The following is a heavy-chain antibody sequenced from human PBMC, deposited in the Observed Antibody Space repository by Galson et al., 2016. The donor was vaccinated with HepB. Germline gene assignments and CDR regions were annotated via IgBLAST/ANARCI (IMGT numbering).Heavy chain of an antibody. D-gene: IGHD1-26*01. Sequence: SLRLSCAGPAFSISGDYMHWVRQAPGKGLEWVSLIHAGTSTYYSDSVKGRFLISTDNAKNTLQLQMISLRVEDTAVYYCVRGSDLGSLWGQGTLATVSS. CDR3: VRGSDLGSL. V-gene: IGHV3-66*01. CDR2: IHAGTST. J-gene: IGHJ4*02. CDR1: AFSISGDY.